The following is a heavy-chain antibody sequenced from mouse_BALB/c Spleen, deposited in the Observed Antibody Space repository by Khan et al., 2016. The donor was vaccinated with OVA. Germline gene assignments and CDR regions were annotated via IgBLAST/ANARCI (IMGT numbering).Heavy chain of an antibody. CDR1: GYTFTDFT. CDR2: ISTYYGDV. V-gene: IGHV1S137*01. CDR3: TRGGGGSRFAY. Sequence: VQLQESGAELVRPGVSVKISCKGSGYTFTDFTIHWVKQSHALSLEWIGVISTYYGDVTYNQKFKGKATMTVDKSSSTTYMELARLTSEDSAIYYRTRGGGGSRFAYRGQGTLVTVSA. J-gene: IGHJ3*01.